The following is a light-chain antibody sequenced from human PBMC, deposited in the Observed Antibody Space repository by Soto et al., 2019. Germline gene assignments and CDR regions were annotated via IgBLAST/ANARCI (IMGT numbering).Light chain of an antibody. CDR3: YQHETSPPT. J-gene: IGKJ3*01. CDR2: GAS. CDR1: QTVNSPY. Sequence: EIVLTQSPGTLSLSPGERGTLSCRTSQTVNSPYLAWYQQKPGQAPRLLISGASTRATGIPDRFSGNGSGTEFTLTISRLESEDFAVYYCYQHETSPPTFGPGTKVDVK. V-gene: IGKV3-20*01.